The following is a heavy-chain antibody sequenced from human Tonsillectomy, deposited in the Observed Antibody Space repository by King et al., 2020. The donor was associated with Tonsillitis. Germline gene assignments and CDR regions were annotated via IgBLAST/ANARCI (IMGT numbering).Heavy chain of an antibody. CDR2: INTLSGGI. CDR1: GDTFIGQY. V-gene: IGHV1-2*02. Sequence: MQLVQSGAEVKKPGASVKVSCKSSGDTFIGQYMHWVRQAPGQGLEWMGWINTLSGGINYAQKFQGRVTMTRDTSISTAYMVLRSLRSDDTAVYYCARVVPVAGTRWDYFDYWGQGTLVTVSS. J-gene: IGHJ4*02. D-gene: IGHD6-19*01. CDR3: ARVVPVAGTRWDYFDY.